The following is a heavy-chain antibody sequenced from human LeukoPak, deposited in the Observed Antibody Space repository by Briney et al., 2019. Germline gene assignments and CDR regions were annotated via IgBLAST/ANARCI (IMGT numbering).Heavy chain of an antibody. J-gene: IGHJ5*02. CDR1: GGSISGSDYY. V-gene: IGHV4-39*07. D-gene: IGHD3-10*01. Sequence: PSETLSLTCSVSGGSISGSDYYWGWIRQPPGKGLEWIASIYYSGSTYYNPSLESRVTIAMDMSRNQVSLRLSTVTAADTAVYYCARDQWPYGSGSYATWGQGTLVIVSS. CDR2: IYYSGST. CDR3: ARDQWPYGSGSYAT.